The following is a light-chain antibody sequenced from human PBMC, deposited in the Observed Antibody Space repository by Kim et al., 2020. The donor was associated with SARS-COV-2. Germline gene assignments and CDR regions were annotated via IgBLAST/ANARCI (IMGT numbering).Light chain of an antibody. J-gene: IGLJ2*01. Sequence: DLGQAVTVTCQGDSLRTYFASWYQQKPGQAPVLVISGRTNRPSGIPDRFSGSSSGNTASLTITGAQAEDEADYYCNSRDSGGHVVFGGGTQLTV. CDR1: SLRTYF. CDR2: GRT. V-gene: IGLV3-19*01. CDR3: NSRDSGGHVV.